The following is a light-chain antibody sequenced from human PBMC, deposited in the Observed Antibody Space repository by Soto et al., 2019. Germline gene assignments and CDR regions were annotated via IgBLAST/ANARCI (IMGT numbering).Light chain of an antibody. CDR2: GAS. J-gene: IGKJ1*01. CDR1: QRFTSN. V-gene: IGKV3-15*01. CDR3: QQYYNCPPWT. Sequence: EIVMTQSPATLSVSPGERASLSCRARQRFTSNFAWYQQKPGQAPRLLIYGASTRATGIPARFSGSGSGTEFTLTISSLQSEDFAVYYCQQYYNCPPWTSGQRTPVQFK.